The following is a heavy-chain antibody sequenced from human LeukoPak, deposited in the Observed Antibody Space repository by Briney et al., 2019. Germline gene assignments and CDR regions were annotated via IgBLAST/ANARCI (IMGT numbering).Heavy chain of an antibody. Sequence: PSETLSLTCAVSGGSISSSSYYWGWIRQPPGKGLEWIGSIYYSGSIYYNPSLKGRLTISVDTSKNQFSLKLSSVTAADTAVYYCARSILEWLLSAFDPWGQGTLVTVPS. CDR2: IYYSGSI. CDR3: ARSILEWLLSAFDP. J-gene: IGHJ5*02. D-gene: IGHD3-3*01. CDR1: GGSISSSSYY. V-gene: IGHV4-39*01.